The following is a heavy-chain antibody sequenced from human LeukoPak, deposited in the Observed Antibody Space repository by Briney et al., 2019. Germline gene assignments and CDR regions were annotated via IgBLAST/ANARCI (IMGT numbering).Heavy chain of an antibody. D-gene: IGHD6-13*01. J-gene: IGHJ6*03. CDR1: GYTFTGYY. V-gene: IGHV1-2*02. Sequence: ASVKVSCKASGYTFTGYYMHWVRQAPGQGLEWMGWINPNSGGTNYAQKFQGRVTMTRDTSISTAYMELSRLRSDDTAVYYCARYRSLSIGYYYMDVWGKGTTVTVSS. CDR2: INPNSGGT. CDR3: ARYRSLSIGYYYMDV.